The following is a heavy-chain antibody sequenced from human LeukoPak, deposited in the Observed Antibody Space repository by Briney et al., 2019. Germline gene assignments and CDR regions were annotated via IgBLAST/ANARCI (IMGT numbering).Heavy chain of an antibody. CDR2: INPRGTAT. CDR1: GYTFTGHY. Sequence: GASVKVSCKASGYTFTGHYMHWVRQAPGQGLEWMGLINPRGTATRYAVSFQGRLTLTRDLSTSTDYMELSSLRSDDTAVCFCARDTSEGDYAWWFDPWGQGTLVTVAS. J-gene: IGHJ5*02. D-gene: IGHD3-16*01. V-gene: IGHV1-46*01. CDR3: ARDTSEGDYAWWFDP.